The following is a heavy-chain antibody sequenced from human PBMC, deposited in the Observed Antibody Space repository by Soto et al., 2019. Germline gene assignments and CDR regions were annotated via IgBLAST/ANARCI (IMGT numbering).Heavy chain of an antibody. D-gene: IGHD3-10*01. Sequence: GGSLRLSCAASGFTFSSYAMSWVRQAPGKGLEWVSAISGSGGSTYYADSVKGRFTISRDNSKNTLYLQMNSLRAEDTAVYYCAKDLWFGQLSPIDYWGQGALVTVSS. CDR3: AKDLWFGQLSPIDY. CDR1: GFTFSSYA. J-gene: IGHJ4*02. CDR2: ISGSGGST. V-gene: IGHV3-23*01.